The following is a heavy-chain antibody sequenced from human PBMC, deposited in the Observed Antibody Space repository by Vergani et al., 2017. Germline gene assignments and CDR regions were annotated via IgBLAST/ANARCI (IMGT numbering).Heavy chain of an antibody. CDR2: ISGSGGST. J-gene: IGHJ3*02. CDR1: GFTFSSYA. Sequence: VQLVESGGGVVQPGRSLRLSCAASGFTFSSYAMSWVRQAPGKGLEWVSAISGSGGSTYYADSVKGRFTISRDNSKNTLYLQMNSLRAEDTAVYYCASQYYYDSSGYYPHAFDIWGQGTMVTVSS. D-gene: IGHD3-22*01. V-gene: IGHV3-23*04. CDR3: ASQYYYDSSGYYPHAFDI.